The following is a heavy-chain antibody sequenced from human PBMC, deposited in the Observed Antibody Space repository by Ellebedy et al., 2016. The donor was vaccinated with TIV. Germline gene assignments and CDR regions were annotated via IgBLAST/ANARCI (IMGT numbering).Heavy chain of an antibody. J-gene: IGHJ3*02. CDR1: GGSISSHY. CDR2: IYYSATT. CDR3: ELQGGDSQAYAFDI. V-gene: IGHV4-59*11. Sequence: MPGGSLRLSCAVSGGSISSHYWSWIRQPPGKGLEWIGYIYYSATTNYNPSLNSRVTISLDTSKNQFSLELSSVTAADTAVYYCELQGGDSQAYAFDIWGQGRMVTVSS. D-gene: IGHD2-21*02.